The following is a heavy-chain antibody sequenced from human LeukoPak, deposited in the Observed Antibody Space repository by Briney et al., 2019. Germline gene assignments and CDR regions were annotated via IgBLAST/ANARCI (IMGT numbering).Heavy chain of an antibody. V-gene: IGHV4-34*01. CDR3: ARALPMGWLRYHNPDYYFDY. CDR2: NNHGGST. D-gene: IGHD5-12*01. CDR1: GGSFSGYY. J-gene: IGHJ4*02. Sequence: SETLSLTCAVYGGSFSGYYWSWIPQPPGKGLECIGENNHGGSTNYNPSLKSRVTISGDTSKNQFSLKLSSVTAADTAVYYCARALPMGWLRYHNPDYYFDYWGQGTLVTVS.